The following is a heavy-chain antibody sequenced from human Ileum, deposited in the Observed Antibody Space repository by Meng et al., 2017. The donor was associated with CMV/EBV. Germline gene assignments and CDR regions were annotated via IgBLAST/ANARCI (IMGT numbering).Heavy chain of an antibody. J-gene: IGHJ4*02. CDR2: INSYSGDT. V-gene: IGHV1-8*02. CDR3: ARGGYSQSLDY. Sequence: ASVKVSCKASGYTFTTYDINWVRQATGQGLEWMGCINSYSGDTGHTQKFQGRVTMTRNTSTSTVYMELTSLRSEDTVVYYCARGGYSQSLDYWGQGTLVTVSS. D-gene: IGHD5-18*01. CDR1: GYTFTTYD.